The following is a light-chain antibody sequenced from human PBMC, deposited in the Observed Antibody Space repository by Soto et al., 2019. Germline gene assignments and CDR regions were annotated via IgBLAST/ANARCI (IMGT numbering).Light chain of an antibody. CDR3: CSYAVSSTYV. V-gene: IGLV2-23*01. CDR1: SSDVGSYNL. J-gene: IGLJ1*01. CDR2: ECS. Sequence: QSVLTQPASVSGSPGQSITISCTGTSSDVGSYNLVSWYQQHPGKAPKLMIYECSKRPSGVSNRFSGSKSGNTASLTISGLQAEDEADYYCCSYAVSSTYVFGTGTKLTVL.